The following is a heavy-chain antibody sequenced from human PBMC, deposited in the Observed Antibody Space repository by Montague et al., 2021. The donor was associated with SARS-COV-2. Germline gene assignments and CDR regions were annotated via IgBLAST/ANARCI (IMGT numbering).Heavy chain of an antibody. Sequence: SLRLSCAASGSRFSDYEVNWLRQAPGKGLEWLAYVSSASSTTYYADSVKGRFRISKDSANNLGYLQMNTLAVDDTALYYCATQSLEFAFGHKAFDIWGRGTMVIVSS. D-gene: IGHD3-3*02. CDR3: ATQSLEFAFGHKAFDI. V-gene: IGHV3-48*03. J-gene: IGHJ3*02. CDR1: GSRFSDYE. CDR2: VSSASSTT.